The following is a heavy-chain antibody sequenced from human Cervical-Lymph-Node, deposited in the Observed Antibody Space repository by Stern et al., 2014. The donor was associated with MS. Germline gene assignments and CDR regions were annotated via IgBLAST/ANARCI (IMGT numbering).Heavy chain of an antibody. CDR3: ARDYGDYAFDY. CDR2: IYPGDSDT. J-gene: IGHJ4*02. V-gene: IGHV5-51*01. CDR1: GYIFTANR. Sequence: EVQLVESGAEAKKPGESLKISCTGSGYIFTANRFGWVRQMLGKGLEWMGSIYPGDSDTRSSPTFEGQVTISADKSISTAYLQWSSLKASDTAMYYCARDYGDYAFDYWGQGTLVTVSS. D-gene: IGHD4-17*01.